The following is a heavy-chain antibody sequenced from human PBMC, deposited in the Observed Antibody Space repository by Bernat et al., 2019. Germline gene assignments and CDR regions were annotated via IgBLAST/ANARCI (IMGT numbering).Heavy chain of an antibody. CDR3: ARDAKGAVAGTPLY. V-gene: IGHV3-20*04. CDR2: INWNGGST. CDR1: GFTFSSHA. D-gene: IGHD6-19*01. Sequence: VQLVESGGGVVQPGRSLRLSCAASGFTFSSHAMHWVRQAPGKGLEWVSGINWNGGSTGYADSVKGRFTISRDNAKNSLYLQMNSLRAEDTALYYCARDAKGAVAGTPLYWGQGTLVTVSS. J-gene: IGHJ4*02.